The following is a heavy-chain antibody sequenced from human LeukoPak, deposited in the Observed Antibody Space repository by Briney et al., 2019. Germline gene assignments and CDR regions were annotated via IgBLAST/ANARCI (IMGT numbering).Heavy chain of an antibody. V-gene: IGHV3-49*04. CDR3: TRDQDSGSSFDY. J-gene: IGHJ4*02. CDR1: GFTFSSYA. D-gene: IGHD1-26*01. CDR2: IRSKAYGGTT. Sequence: GGSLRLSCAASGFTFSSYAMSWVRQAPGKGLEWVGFIRSKAYGGTTEYAASVKGRFTISRDDSKSIAYLQMNSLKTEDTAVYYCTRDQDSGSSFDYWGQGTLVTVSS.